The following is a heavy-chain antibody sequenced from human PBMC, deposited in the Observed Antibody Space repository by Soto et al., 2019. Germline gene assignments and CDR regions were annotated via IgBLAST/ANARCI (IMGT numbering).Heavy chain of an antibody. CDR1: GGSVSSGSYY. Sequence: QVQLQESGPGLVKPSETLSLTSTVSGGSVSSGSYYWSWIRQPPGKGLEWIGYIYYSGSTNYNPSLKSRVTISLDTSENQFSLKLSSVTAADTAVYYCARDVVVVPAAISWFDPWGQGTLVTVSS. V-gene: IGHV4-61*01. D-gene: IGHD2-2*01. CDR3: ARDVVVVPAAISWFDP. J-gene: IGHJ5*02. CDR2: IYYSGST.